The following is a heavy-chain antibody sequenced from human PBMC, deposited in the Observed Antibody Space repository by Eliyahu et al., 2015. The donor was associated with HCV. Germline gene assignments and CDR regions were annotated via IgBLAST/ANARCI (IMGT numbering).Heavy chain of an antibody. J-gene: IGHJ4*02. CDR2: ISGSGGST. CDR1: GFTFSXYA. CDR3: AKGLNLRFPSFDY. D-gene: IGHD1-14*01. Sequence: EVQLLESGGGLVQPGGSLRLSCAASGFTFSXYAMXWVRQAPGKGLEWVSAISGSGGSTYYADSVKGRFTISRDNSKNTLYLQMNSLRAEDTAVYYCAKGLNLRFPSFDYWGQGTLVTVSS. V-gene: IGHV3-23*01.